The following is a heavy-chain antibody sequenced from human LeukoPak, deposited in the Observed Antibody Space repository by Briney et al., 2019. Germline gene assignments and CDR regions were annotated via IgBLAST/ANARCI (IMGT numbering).Heavy chain of an antibody. CDR2: INHSGST. CDR3: ARARKAIVVVPAALDF. Sequence: SSETLSLTCAAYAGSFSGYYWSWIRQPPGKGLEWIGEINHSGSTNYNPSLKSRVTISVDTSKNQFSLKLSSVTAADTAVYYCARARKAIVVVPAALDFWGQGTLVTVSS. V-gene: IGHV4-34*01. D-gene: IGHD2-2*01. CDR1: AGSFSGYY. J-gene: IGHJ4*02.